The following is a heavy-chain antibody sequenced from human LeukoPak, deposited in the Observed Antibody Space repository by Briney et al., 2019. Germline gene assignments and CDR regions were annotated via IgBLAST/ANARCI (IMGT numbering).Heavy chain of an antibody. V-gene: IGHV3-64*01. CDR3: ARDRASGSPDAFDI. CDR1: GFTFSSYA. J-gene: IGHJ3*02. D-gene: IGHD1-26*01. Sequence: GGSLRLSCAASGFTFSSYAMHWVRQAPGKGLEYVSAISSNGGSTYYANSVKGRFTISRDNSKNTLYLQMNSLRAEDTAVYYCARDRASGSPDAFDIWGQGTMVTVSS. CDR2: ISSNGGST.